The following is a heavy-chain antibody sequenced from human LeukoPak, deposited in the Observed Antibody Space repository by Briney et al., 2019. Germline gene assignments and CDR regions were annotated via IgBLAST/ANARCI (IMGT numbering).Heavy chain of an antibody. Sequence: PGGSLRLSCAASGFIFNTFGIHWVRQAPGKGLEWVTFIRYHGTYKLYTDSVRGRFTISRDNSKNTLYLQMNSLRAEDTAVYNCANEPQRYFDWLSRTYYFDYWGQGTLVTVSS. V-gene: IGHV3-30*02. D-gene: IGHD3-9*01. J-gene: IGHJ4*02. CDR3: ANEPQRYFDWLSRTYYFDY. CDR1: GFIFNTFG. CDR2: IRYHGTYK.